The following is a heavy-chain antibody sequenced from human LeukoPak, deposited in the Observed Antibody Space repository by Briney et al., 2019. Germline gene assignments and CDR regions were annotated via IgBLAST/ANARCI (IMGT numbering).Heavy chain of an antibody. CDR1: GGSISSYY. CDR3: AKSSTSNGHYYYYMDV. Sequence: SENLSLTCTVSGGSISSYYWSWIRQPQGKGLEWIGYIYTSGSNNYHTSLKSRVTISVNTSKNQFSLKLSSVTAADTAVYYCAKSSTSNGHYYYYMDVWGKGTTVTVSS. CDR2: IYTSGSN. D-gene: IGHD1-1*01. J-gene: IGHJ6*03. V-gene: IGHV4-4*09.